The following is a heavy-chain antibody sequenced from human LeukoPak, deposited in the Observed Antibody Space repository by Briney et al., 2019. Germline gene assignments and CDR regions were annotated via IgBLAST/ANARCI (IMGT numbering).Heavy chain of an antibody. CDR1: GFTFIRNG. D-gene: IGHD3-10*01. V-gene: IGHV3-30*18. J-gene: IGHJ4*02. CDR3: AKVTGRQQLIELFDY. CDR2: ISYDGSNK. Sequence: GGSLRLSFPASGFTFIRNGIHWVRQPPGKGLGWVAVISYDGSNKYYADSVKGRFTISRDNSQNTLYLQMNNLRPEDTAMYYCAKVTGRQQLIELFDYWGQGTLVTVSS.